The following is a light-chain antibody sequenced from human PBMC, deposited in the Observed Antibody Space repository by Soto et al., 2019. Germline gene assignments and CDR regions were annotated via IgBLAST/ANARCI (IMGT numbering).Light chain of an antibody. CDR2: GVS. CDR1: QSVSSN. J-gene: IGKJ4*01. V-gene: IGKV3-15*01. Sequence: EIVLTKSPVTLSLYQGERATLSCRASQSVSSNLAWYQQKPGQAPRLLIYGVSTRATGIPARFSGSGSETKFTLTISSLQSEDFAVYYCQQYNNWPPLTFGGGTKVDIK. CDR3: QQYNNWPPLT.